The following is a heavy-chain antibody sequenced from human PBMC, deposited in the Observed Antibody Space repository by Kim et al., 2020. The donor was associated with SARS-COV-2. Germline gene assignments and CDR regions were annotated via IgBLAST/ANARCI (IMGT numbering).Heavy chain of an antibody. CDR1: GFSFSNNW. J-gene: IGHJ4*02. D-gene: IGHD3-9*01. Sequence: GGSLRLSCAASGFSFSNNWMYWVRQAPGKGLVWVSRIDSDGSITNYADSVKGRFIISRDNGKNTLYLQMKSLRAEDTAVYYCAKVGYDWYIDYWGQGTLVTVSS. CDR3: AKVGYDWYIDY. V-gene: IGHV3-74*01. CDR2: IDSDGSIT.